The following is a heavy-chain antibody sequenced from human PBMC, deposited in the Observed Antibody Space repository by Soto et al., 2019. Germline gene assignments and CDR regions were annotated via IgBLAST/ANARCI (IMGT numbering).Heavy chain of an antibody. Sequence: ASVKISCKTSGYSFTKYGLHWVRQAPGQRLEWMGWINPGNGDTKYSQKFQGRVTITRDTSATTAYMELSSLRSEDSAVFYCARTDCSSTSCYNYYYYGMDVWGQGTTVTVSS. V-gene: IGHV1-3*01. J-gene: IGHJ6*02. CDR3: ARTDCSSTSCYNYYYYGMDV. CDR2: INPGNGDT. D-gene: IGHD2-2*01. CDR1: GYSFTKYG.